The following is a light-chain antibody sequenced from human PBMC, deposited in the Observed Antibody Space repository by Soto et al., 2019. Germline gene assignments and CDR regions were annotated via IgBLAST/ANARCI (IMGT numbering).Light chain of an antibody. CDR2: RNN. V-gene: IGLV1-47*01. CDR1: SSNIGSNY. CDR3: AAWDDSLSGV. Sequence: QSVLTQPPSASGTPGQRVTISCSGSSSNIGSNYVYWYQQLPGTAPKLLIYRNNQRPSGVPDRFSGSKAGTSASLAISGLGSEDEDDYYCAAWDDSLSGVFGGGTKVTVL. J-gene: IGLJ3*02.